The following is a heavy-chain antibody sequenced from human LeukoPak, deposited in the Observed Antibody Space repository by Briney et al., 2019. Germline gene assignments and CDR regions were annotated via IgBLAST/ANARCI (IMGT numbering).Heavy chain of an antibody. CDR2: TSGSGVNS. D-gene: IGHD5-12*01. CDR3: AKEYSGYDFDY. Sequence: GGSLRLSCAASGFTLRSYDMSWVRQAPGKGLEWVAATSGSGVNSYYADSVRGRFTISRDNSQNTPYLQMDSLRAEDTALYYCAKEYSGYDFDYRGQGTLVTVSS. CDR1: GFTLRSYD. J-gene: IGHJ4*02. V-gene: IGHV3-23*01.